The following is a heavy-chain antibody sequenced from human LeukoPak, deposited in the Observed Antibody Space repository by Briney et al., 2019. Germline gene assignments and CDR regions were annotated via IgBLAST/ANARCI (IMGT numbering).Heavy chain of an antibody. D-gene: IGHD3-9*01. V-gene: IGHV1-8*03. Sequence: GASVKVSCKASGYTFTSYDINWVRQATGQGLEWLGWMNPNSGNTGYAQKFQGRVTITRDTSISTAYMELSSLRSEDTAMYYCVRETYYDILTGYKLRAFDIWGQGTMVTVSS. CDR1: GYTFTSYD. J-gene: IGHJ3*02. CDR2: MNPNSGNT. CDR3: VRETYYDILTGYKLRAFDI.